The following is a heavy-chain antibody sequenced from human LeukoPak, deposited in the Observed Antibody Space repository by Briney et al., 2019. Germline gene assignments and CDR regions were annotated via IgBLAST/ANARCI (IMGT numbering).Heavy chain of an antibody. V-gene: IGHV3-48*01. Sequence: PGGSLRLSCAASGFTFSSYSMNWVRQAPGKGLEWVSYISSSGSTIYYADSVKGRFTISRDNAKNSLYLQMNSLRAEDTAVYYCARIGFAALDVWGKGTTVTVSS. J-gene: IGHJ6*04. D-gene: IGHD2-15*01. CDR3: ARIGFAALDV. CDR1: GFTFSSYS. CDR2: ISSSGSTI.